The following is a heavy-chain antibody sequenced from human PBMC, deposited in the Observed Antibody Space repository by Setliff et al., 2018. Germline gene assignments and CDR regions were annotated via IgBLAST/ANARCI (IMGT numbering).Heavy chain of an antibody. D-gene: IGHD2-2*02. Sequence: SLTCAVYGGSFSGYYWSWIRQPPGKGLEWIGEINHSGSTNHNPSLKSRVTISVDTSKNQFSLKLSSVTAADTAVYYCARGGPYCSSTSCYKVYNWFDPWGQGTLVTVS. V-gene: IGHV4-34*01. CDR3: ARGGPYCSSTSCYKVYNWFDP. CDR2: INHSGST. CDR1: GGSFSGYY. J-gene: IGHJ5*02.